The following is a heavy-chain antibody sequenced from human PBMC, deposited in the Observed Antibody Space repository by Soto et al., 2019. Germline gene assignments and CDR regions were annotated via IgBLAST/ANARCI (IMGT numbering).Heavy chain of an antibody. CDR1: GFTFSSYS. Sequence: EVQLVESGGGLVKPGGSLRLSCAASGFTFSSYSMNWVRQAPGKGLEWVSSISSSSSYIYYADSVKGRFTISRDNAKNSLYLQMNSLRAEDTAVYYCARDDTGDGAFDIWGQGTMVTVSS. CDR2: ISSSSSYI. V-gene: IGHV3-21*01. CDR3: ARDDTGDGAFDI. J-gene: IGHJ3*02. D-gene: IGHD3-16*01.